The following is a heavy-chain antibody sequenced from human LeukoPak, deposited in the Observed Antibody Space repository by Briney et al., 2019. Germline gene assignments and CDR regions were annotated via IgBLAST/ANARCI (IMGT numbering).Heavy chain of an antibody. CDR3: ARGCSGSYYGGVDY. J-gene: IGHJ4*02. D-gene: IGHD1-26*01. Sequence: GGSLRLSCAASGFTFSSYAMSWVRQAPGKGLEWVSAISGSGGSTYYADSVKGRFTISRDNSKNTLYLQMNSLRAEDTAVYYCARGCSGSYYGGVDYWGQGTLVTVSS. CDR2: ISGSGGST. CDR1: GFTFSSYA. V-gene: IGHV3-23*01.